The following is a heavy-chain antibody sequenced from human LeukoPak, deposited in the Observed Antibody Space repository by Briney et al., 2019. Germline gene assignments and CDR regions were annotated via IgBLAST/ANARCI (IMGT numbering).Heavy chain of an antibody. CDR3: ATDGGPFGN. CDR2: IKQDGSEK. V-gene: IGHV3-7*01. CDR1: GFTFSSYW. J-gene: IGHJ4*02. D-gene: IGHD3-3*01. Sequence: PGGSLRLSCAASGFTFSSYWMSWVRQAPGKGLEWVANIKQDGSEKYYVDSVKGRFTISRDNAKKSVYLQMNSLRGEDTAMYYCATDGGPFGNWGQGTLVTVSS.